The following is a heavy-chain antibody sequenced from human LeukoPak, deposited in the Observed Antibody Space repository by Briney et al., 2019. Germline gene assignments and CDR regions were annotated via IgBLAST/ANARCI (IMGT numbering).Heavy chain of an antibody. CDR3: ARGQGSSSSFDY. V-gene: IGHV1-8*03. CDR1: GYTFTSYD. J-gene: IGHJ4*02. CDR2: MNPNSGNT. Sequence: ASVKVSCKASGYTFTSYDINWVQQATGQGLEWMGWMNPNSGNTGYAQKFQGRVTITRNTSISTAYMELSSLRSEDTAVYYCARGQGSSSSFDYWGQGTLVTVSS. D-gene: IGHD6-6*01.